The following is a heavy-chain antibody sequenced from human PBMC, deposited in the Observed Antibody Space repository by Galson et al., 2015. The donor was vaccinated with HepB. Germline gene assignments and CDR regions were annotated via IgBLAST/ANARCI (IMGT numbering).Heavy chain of an antibody. CDR1: GSTFIDYW. V-gene: IGHV5-51*01. D-gene: IGHD6-19*01. Sequence: QSGAEVKKPGESLRISCDASGSTFIDYWIGWVRQMPGKGLDWMGIIDPFGSDATYSPSFEGQVTISVDTSTTTAYLQWSSLRASDTAIYYCARRHSRFDSRGWVGFDFWGQGTLVTVSS. CDR3: ARRHSRFDSRGWVGFDF. CDR2: IDPFGSDA. J-gene: IGHJ4*02.